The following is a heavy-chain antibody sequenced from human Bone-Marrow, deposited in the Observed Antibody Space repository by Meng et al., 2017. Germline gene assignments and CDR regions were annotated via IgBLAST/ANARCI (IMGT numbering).Heavy chain of an antibody. Sequence: ASVKVSCKASGYTFTSYYMHWVRQAPGQGLEWMGWINPNSGGTNYAQKFQGRATMTRDTSISTAYMELSRLRSDDTAVYYCARARDRDSSGYYYVDYYYGMDVWGQGTTVTVSS. V-gene: IGHV1-2*02. CDR2: INPNSGGT. J-gene: IGHJ6*02. D-gene: IGHD3-22*01. CDR3: ARARDRDSSGYYYVDYYYGMDV. CDR1: GYTFTSYY.